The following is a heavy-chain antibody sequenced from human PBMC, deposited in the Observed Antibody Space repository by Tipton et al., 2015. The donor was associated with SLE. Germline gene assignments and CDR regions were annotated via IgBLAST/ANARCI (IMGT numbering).Heavy chain of an antibody. Sequence: TLSLTCTVSGGSISSSSFYWNWIRQAPGKGLEWIGEIIHDGTTNYNPSLKSRVTISEDTSKNQFSLKLTSVTAADTAIYYCVRGHPHIVVLIGGGWFDPWGQGTLVTVSS. CDR3: VRGHPHIVVLIGGGWFDP. CDR1: GGSISSSSFY. V-gene: IGHV4-39*07. D-gene: IGHD2-21*01. CDR2: IIHDGTT. J-gene: IGHJ5*02.